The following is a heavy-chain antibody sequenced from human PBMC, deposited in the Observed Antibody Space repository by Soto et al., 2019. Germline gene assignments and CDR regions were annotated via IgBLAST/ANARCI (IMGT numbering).Heavy chain of an antibody. V-gene: IGHV1-69*13. CDR2: IIPIFGTA. Sequence: SVKVSCKASGGTFSSYAISWVRQAPGQGLEWMGGIIPIFGTANYAQKFQGRVTITADESTSTAYMELSSLRSEDTAVYYCARGRDVVLMVYAIRDYYYGMDVWGQGTTVTVSS. J-gene: IGHJ6*02. CDR1: GGTFSSYA. CDR3: ARGRDVVLMVYAIRDYYYGMDV. D-gene: IGHD2-8*01.